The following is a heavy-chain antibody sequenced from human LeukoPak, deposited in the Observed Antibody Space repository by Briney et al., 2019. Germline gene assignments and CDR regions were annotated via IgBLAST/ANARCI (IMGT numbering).Heavy chain of an antibody. V-gene: IGHV4-59*01. CDR1: GGSISSYY. CDR2: IYYSGST. Sequence: KSSETLSLTCTVSGGSISSYYWSWIRQPPGKGLEWIGYIYYSGSTNYNPSLKSRVTISVDTSKNQFSLKLSSVTAADTAVYYCARVIDGYKLDSRGQGTLVTVSS. CDR3: ARVIDGYKLDS. J-gene: IGHJ4*02. D-gene: IGHD5-24*01.